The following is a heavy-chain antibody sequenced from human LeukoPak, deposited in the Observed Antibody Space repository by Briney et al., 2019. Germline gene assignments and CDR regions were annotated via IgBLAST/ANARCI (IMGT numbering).Heavy chain of an antibody. Sequence: SETLSLTCTVSGGSISSYYWSWIRQPAGKGLEWIGWSGHIYARGSTNYHPSLKSRATISVDTSKNQFSLKLSSVTAADTAVYYCARYYYGSGSNYNIAYFDHWGQGTLVTVSS. D-gene: IGHD3-10*01. CDR2: SGHIYARGST. CDR3: ARYYYGSGSNYNIAYFDH. J-gene: IGHJ4*02. V-gene: IGHV4-4*09. CDR1: GGSISSYY.